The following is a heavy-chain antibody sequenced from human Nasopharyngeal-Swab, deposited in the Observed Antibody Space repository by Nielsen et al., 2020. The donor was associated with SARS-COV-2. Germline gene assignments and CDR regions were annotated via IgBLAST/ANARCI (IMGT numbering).Heavy chain of an antibody. CDR2: ISWNSVSI. CDR1: GFTFDDYA. Sequence: SLQISCAASGFTFDDYAMHWVRQAPGKGLEWVSGISWNSVSIAYADSVSGRFTISRDNAKNSLYLQMNSLRPEDAALYYCAKDMGYCSGSSCFFTSAFDIWGQGTMVTVSS. D-gene: IGHD2-15*01. V-gene: IGHV3-9*01. J-gene: IGHJ3*02. CDR3: AKDMGYCSGSSCFFTSAFDI.